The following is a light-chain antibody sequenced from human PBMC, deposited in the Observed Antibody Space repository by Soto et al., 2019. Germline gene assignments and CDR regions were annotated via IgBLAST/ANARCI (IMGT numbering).Light chain of an antibody. CDR2: DAS. Sequence: AIQLTQSPSSLSASVGDRVTITCRASQGISTLFAWYQQKPGKAPKLLIYDASSLESGVPSRFSGSGSGTDFTLTIGSLQPEDFATYSCQQFYDYPLTFGGGTKVEIK. V-gene: IGKV1D-13*01. CDR3: QQFYDYPLT. CDR1: QGISTL. J-gene: IGKJ4*01.